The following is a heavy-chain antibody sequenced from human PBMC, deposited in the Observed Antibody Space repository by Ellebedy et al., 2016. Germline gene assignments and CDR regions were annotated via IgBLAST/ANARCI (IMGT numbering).Heavy chain of an antibody. J-gene: IGHJ3*01. CDR3: AKWNGGWYAFEV. V-gene: IGHV4-59*02. CDR1: GGSVSSDY. Sequence: SETLSLTCNVSGGSVSSDYWNWIRRPPGKGLEWIGYVFHTGTTNYNPSLKSRVTMSVDTSKSQFSLRLPSVTAADTAVYYCAKWNGGWYAFEVWGQGTMVTVSS. CDR2: VFHTGTT. D-gene: IGHD6-19*01.